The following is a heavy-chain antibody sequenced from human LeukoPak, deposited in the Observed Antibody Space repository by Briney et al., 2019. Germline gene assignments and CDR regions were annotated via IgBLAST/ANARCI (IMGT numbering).Heavy chain of an antibody. CDR3: ARDERGSVAAAGTDY. CDR1: GGSFSGYY. V-gene: IGHV4-34*01. J-gene: IGHJ4*02. Sequence: PSETLSLTCAVYGGSFSGYYWSWIRQPPGKGLEWNGEINHSGSTNYNPSLKSRVTISVDTSKNQFSLKLSSVTAADTAVYYCARDERGSVAAAGTDYWGQGTLVTVSS. CDR2: INHSGST. D-gene: IGHD6-13*01.